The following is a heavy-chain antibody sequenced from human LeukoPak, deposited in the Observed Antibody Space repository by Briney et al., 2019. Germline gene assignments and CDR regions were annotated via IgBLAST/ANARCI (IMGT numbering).Heavy chain of an antibody. CDR2: IKQDGSEK. CDR3: AREAEQYCSGGSCYSGPGDAFDI. Sequence: GGSLRLSCAASGFTFSSYGMHWVRQAPGKGLEWVANIKQDGSEKYYVDSVKGRFTISRDNAKNSLYLQMNSLRAEDTAVYYCAREAEQYCSGGSCYSGPGDAFDIWGQGTMVTVSS. D-gene: IGHD2-15*01. J-gene: IGHJ3*02. V-gene: IGHV3-7*01. CDR1: GFTFSSYG.